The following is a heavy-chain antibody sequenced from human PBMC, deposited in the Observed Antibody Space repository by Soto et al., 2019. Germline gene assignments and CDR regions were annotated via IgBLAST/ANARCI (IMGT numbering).Heavy chain of an antibody. CDR1: GYTFTGYY. J-gene: IGHJ6*02. CDR2: INPNSGGT. D-gene: IGHD3-3*01. Sequence: ASVKVSCKASGYTFTGYYTHWVRQAPGQGLEWMGWINPNSGGTNYAQKFQGWVTMTRDTSISTAYMELSRLRSDDTAVYYCARAKALRFLEWLLPIEDYYYGMDVWGQGTTVTVSS. V-gene: IGHV1-2*04. CDR3: ARAKALRFLEWLLPIEDYYYGMDV.